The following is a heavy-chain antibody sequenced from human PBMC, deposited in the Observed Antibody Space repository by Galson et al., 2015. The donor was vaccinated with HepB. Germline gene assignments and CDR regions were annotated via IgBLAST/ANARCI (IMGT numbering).Heavy chain of an antibody. CDR1: GGSISSGGYY. CDR3: ARGVGMVRGVIGSGDGMDV. D-gene: IGHD3-10*01. CDR2: IYYSGST. J-gene: IGHJ6*02. Sequence: TLSLTCAVSGGSISSGGYYWSWIRQPPGKGLAWIGYIYYSGSTYYNPSLKSRVTISVDTSKNQFSLKLSSVTAADTAVYYCARGVGMVRGVIGSGDGMDVWGQGTTVTVSS. V-gene: IGHV4-30-4*01.